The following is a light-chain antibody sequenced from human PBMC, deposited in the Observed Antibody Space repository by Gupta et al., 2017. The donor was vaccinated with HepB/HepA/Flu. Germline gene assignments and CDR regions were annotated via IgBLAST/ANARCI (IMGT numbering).Light chain of an antibody. CDR2: SVS. J-gene: IGKJ1*01. V-gene: IGKV1-27*01. CDR3: QKSNTFPRT. Sequence: IQMTQFPSSLSASVGDKVTIACRASQDISNSLAWYQQKPGKPPRVLIYSVSTVQFGVPSRFSGSGSGTDFTLTISSLQPEDVATYYCQKSNTFPRTFGQGTKVDIK. CDR1: QDISNS.